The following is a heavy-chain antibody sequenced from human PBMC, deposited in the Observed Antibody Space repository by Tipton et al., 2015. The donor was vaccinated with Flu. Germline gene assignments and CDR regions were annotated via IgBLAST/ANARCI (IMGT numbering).Heavy chain of an antibody. CDR2: LYTSGST. V-gene: IGHV4-4*07. D-gene: IGHD3-10*02. CDR3: ARLSYYDVDLKNFYFDY. CDR1: GASINNNY. J-gene: IGHJ4*02. Sequence: TLSLTCTVSGASINNNYWSWIRQPAGKGLEWIGHLYTSGSTIYNPSLKSRVTMSVDTSKNQLSLNLSSVTAADTAVYYCARLSYYDVDLKNFYFDYWGQGALVTVSS.